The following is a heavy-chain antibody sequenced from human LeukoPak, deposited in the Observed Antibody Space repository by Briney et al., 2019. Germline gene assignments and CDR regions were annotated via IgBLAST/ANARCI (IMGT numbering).Heavy chain of an antibody. J-gene: IGHJ3*02. CDR2: IYYRGRT. D-gene: IGHD1-14*01. Sequence: SETLSLTCTVSGGSIRSRDYYWGWIRQPPGKGLEWIGNIYYRGRTYYNPSPKSRVTLSVDTSKNQVSLKLSSVTDADTAGHYCARREPGGAFDIRGQGTMVTVSS. V-gene: IGHV4-39*01. CDR3: ARREPGGAFDI. CDR1: GGSIRSRDYY.